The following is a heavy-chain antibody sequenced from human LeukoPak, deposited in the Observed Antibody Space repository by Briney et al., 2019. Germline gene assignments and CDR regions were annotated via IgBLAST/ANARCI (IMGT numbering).Heavy chain of an antibody. Sequence: GASVKVSCKASGYTFTGYYMYWVRQAPGQGLEWMGWINPNSGGTNYAQKFQGRVTMTRDTSISTAYMELSRLRSDDTAVYYCARSLRIRLGELSLLYWGQGTLVTVSS. CDR1: GYTFTGYY. CDR2: INPNSGGT. D-gene: IGHD3-16*02. CDR3: ARSLRIRLGELSLLY. V-gene: IGHV1-2*02. J-gene: IGHJ4*02.